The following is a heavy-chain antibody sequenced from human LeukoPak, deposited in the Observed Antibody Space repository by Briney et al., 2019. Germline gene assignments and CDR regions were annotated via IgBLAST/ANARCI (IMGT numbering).Heavy chain of an antibody. CDR3: ARVSESGSYFFPYNWFDP. J-gene: IGHJ5*02. V-gene: IGHV3-7*01. Sequence: PGGSLRLSCAASGFTFSSYWRSWVRQAPGKGLEWVANIKQDGSEKYYVDSVKGRFTISRDNAKNSLYLQMNSLRAEDTAVYYCARVSESGSYFFPYNWFDPWGQGTLVTVSS. CDR1: GFTFSSYW. D-gene: IGHD1-26*01. CDR2: IKQDGSEK.